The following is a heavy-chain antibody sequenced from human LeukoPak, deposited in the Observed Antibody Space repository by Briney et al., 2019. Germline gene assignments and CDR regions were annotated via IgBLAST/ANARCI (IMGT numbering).Heavy chain of an antibody. CDR2: IKSKADGETT. CDR1: GFAFNTAW. CDR3: AADWPGRFYPLDH. Sequence: PGGSLRLSCAAPGFAFNTAWMTWVRQAPGKGLEWVGRIKSKADGETTHYTAPVKGRFIISRDDSKNTLHLQMNSLKTEDTAVYYCAADWPGRFYPLDHWGQGTLVTVSS. J-gene: IGHJ4*02. V-gene: IGHV3-15*01. D-gene: IGHD2-15*01.